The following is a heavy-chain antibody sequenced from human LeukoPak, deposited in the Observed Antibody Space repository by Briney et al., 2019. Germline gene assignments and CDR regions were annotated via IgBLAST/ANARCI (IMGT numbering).Heavy chain of an antibody. J-gene: IGHJ4*02. CDR3: AKSLSAADTAMVTFDY. Sequence: QAGGSLRLSCAASGFTFDDYAMPWVRQAPGKGLEWVSGISWNSGSIGYADSVKGRFTISRDNAKNSLYLQMNSLRAEDTALYYCAKSLSAADTAMVTFDYWGQGTLVTVSS. V-gene: IGHV3-9*01. CDR1: GFTFDDYA. D-gene: IGHD5-18*01. CDR2: ISWNSGSI.